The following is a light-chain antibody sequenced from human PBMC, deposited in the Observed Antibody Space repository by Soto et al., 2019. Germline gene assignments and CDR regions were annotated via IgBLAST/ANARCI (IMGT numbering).Light chain of an antibody. CDR3: LQTYNTPWA. CDR1: QSISSN. CDR2: AAS. J-gene: IGKJ1*01. Sequence: DIQMTQSPSSLSASVGDRVTITCRASQSISSNLNWFQQRPGKAPELLIYAASTLQVGVPSRFSGSGSGTDFNITISTLHPEDFATYYGLQTYNTPWAFGQGTKVEIK. V-gene: IGKV1-39*01.